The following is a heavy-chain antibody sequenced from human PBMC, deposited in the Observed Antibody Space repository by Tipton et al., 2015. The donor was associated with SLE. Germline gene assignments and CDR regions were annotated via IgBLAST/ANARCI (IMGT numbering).Heavy chain of an antibody. CDR2: INHSGST. D-gene: IGHD6-6*01. V-gene: IGHV4-34*01. J-gene: IGHJ3*02. CDR3: ARGGALYAYSSSGQAFDI. CDR1: GGSFSGYY. Sequence: TLSLTCAVYGGSFSGYYWSWIRQSPGKGLEWIGEINHSGSTNYNPSVKSRVTISVDTSKNQFSLKLSSVTAADTAVYYCARGGALYAYSSSGQAFDIWGQGTMVTVSS.